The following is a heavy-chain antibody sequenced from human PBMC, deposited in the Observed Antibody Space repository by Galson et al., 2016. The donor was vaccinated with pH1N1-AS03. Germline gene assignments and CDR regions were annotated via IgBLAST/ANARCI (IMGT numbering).Heavy chain of an antibody. CDR1: GYIFTGFY. CDR3: ARDPRGPCTSATCPTTYYFGMDV. V-gene: IGHV1-2*04. CDR2: INTDSGVT. D-gene: IGHD2-2*01. J-gene: IGHJ6*02. Sequence: SVKVSCKASGYIFTGFYVHWVRQAPGRELEWMGWINTDSGVTNYAQKFEAWVTMTRDTSVSTAYMELYGLKSDDTAVYYCARDPRGPCTSATCPTTYYFGMDVWGQGTTVIVSS.